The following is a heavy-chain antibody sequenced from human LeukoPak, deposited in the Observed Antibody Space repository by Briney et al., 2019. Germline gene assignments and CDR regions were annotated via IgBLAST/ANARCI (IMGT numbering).Heavy chain of an antibody. J-gene: IGHJ5*02. CDR3: ARDLGSSATSTNWFDP. CDR2: ITAYNGNT. Sequence: ASVKVFCKASGYTFTSYGISWVRQAPGQGLEWMGWITAYNGNTNYAQKLQGRVTMTTDTSTSTAYMELRSLRSDDTAVYYCARDLGSSATSTNWFDPWGQGTLVTVSS. CDR1: GYTFTSYG. V-gene: IGHV1-18*01. D-gene: IGHD6-6*01.